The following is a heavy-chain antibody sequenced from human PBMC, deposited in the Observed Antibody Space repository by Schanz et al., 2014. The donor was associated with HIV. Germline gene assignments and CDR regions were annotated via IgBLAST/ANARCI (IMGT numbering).Heavy chain of an antibody. V-gene: IGHV3-23*04. CDR2: IVSSGGDT. Sequence: EVQLVESGGALIQPGGSLRLSCAASGFTFSSYAMSWVRQAPGKGLEWVSAIVSSGGDTYYADFVEGRFTISRDNSKNTLYLQMHSLRAEDTAVYYCARDYRFATDSWGQGTLVTVSS. CDR3: ARDYRFATDS. J-gene: IGHJ4*02. CDR1: GFTFSSYA. D-gene: IGHD3-16*02.